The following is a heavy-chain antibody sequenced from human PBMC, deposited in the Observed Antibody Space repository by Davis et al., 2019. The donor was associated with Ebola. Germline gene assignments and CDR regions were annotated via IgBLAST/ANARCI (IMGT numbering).Heavy chain of an antibody. CDR2: INPSGGST. V-gene: IGHV1-46*01. CDR3: ARGDRIAAASTSDY. D-gene: IGHD6-13*01. J-gene: IGHJ4*02. CDR1: GGTFSSYA. Sequence: ASVKVSCKASGGTFSSYAISWVRQAPGQGLEWMGIINPSGGSTSYAQKFQGRVTMTRDTSTSTVYMELSSLRSEDTAVYYCARGDRIAAASTSDYWGQGTLVTVSS.